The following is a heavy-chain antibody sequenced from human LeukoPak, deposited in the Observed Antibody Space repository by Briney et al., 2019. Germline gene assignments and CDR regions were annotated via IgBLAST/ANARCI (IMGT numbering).Heavy chain of an antibody. V-gene: IGHV1-18*01. CDR3: VRDSNYYDSSGYPNY. CDR2: ISAYNGNT. D-gene: IGHD3-22*01. J-gene: IGHJ4*02. CDR1: GYTFTSYG. Sequence: ASVKVSCKASGYTFTSYGISWVRQAPGQGLEWMGWISAYNGNTNYAQKLQGRVTMTTDTSTSTAYMELRSLRSDDTAVYYCVRDSNYYDSSGYPNYWGQGTLATVSS.